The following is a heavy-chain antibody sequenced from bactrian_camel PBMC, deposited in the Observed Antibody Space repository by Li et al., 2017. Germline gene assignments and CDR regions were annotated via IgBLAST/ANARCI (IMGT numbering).Heavy chain of an antibody. V-gene: IGHV3S40*01. J-gene: IGHJ4*01. CDR1: GSIVSTMC. CDR2: IATGGDTT. D-gene: IGHD3*01. Sequence: DVQLVESGGGLVQPGGSLRLSCASSGSIVSTMCMGWVRQAPGKGLEWVSSIATGGDTTYYADSMKGRFTISRDNAKNTVYLQMESLKPDDTAVYYCAADHLGVYGFHPTLKGCRGFVRLGQGTQVTVS.